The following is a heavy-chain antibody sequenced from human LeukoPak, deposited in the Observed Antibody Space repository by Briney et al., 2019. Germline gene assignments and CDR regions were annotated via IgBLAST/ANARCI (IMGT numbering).Heavy chain of an antibody. V-gene: IGHV1-18*01. J-gene: IGHJ4*02. CDR3: ARGDYGGGFDY. CDR1: GYTFTSYG. D-gene: IGHD4-23*01. CDR2: ISSYNGDT. Sequence: GGSVKDSCKASGYTFTSYGITGVRQAPGQGLEWMGWISSYNGDTKYAQKVQGRVTVTTDTSTSTAYMELRSLSLDDTAVYYCARGDYGGGFDYWGQGTLVTVSS.